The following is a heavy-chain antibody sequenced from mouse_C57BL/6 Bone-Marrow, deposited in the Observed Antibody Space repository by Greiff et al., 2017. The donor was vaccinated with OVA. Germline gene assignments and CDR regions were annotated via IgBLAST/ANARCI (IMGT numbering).Heavy chain of an antibody. CDR3: AMRGDSNCYFDY. CDR1: GYTFTDYY. J-gene: IGHJ2*01. CDR2: INPNNGGT. D-gene: IGHD2-5*01. Sequence: EVQLQQSGPELVKPGASVKISCKASGYTFTDYYMNWVKQSHGKSLEWIGDINPNNGGTSYNQKFKGKATLTVDKSSSTAYMELRSLTSEDSAVYYCAMRGDSNCYFDYWGQGTTLTVSS. V-gene: IGHV1-26*01.